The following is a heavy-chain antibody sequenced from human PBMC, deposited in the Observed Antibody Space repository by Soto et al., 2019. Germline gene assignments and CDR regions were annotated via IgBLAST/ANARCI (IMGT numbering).Heavy chain of an antibody. D-gene: IGHD2-15*01. V-gene: IGHV3-23*01. CDR2: ISGSGGST. CDR1: GFTFSSYA. Sequence: GGSLRLSCAASGFTFSSYAMSWVRQAPGKGLEWVSAISGSGGSTYYADSVKGRFTISRDNSKNTLYLQMNSLRAEDTAVYYCAKDQEWQDKSGVYYYYGMDVWGQGTTVTVSS. CDR3: AKDQEWQDKSGVYYYYGMDV. J-gene: IGHJ6*02.